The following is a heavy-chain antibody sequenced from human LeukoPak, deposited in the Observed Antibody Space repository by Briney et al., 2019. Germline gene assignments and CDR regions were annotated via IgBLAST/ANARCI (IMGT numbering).Heavy chain of an antibody. D-gene: IGHD4-11*01. CDR3: ARDYSPPSYYYYYYMDV. V-gene: IGHV3-23*01. J-gene: IGHJ6*03. Sequence: GGSLRLSCAASGFTFSSYAMNWVRQAPGKGLEWVSSISGSGGRTYYADSVKGRFTISRDNSKNTLYLQMNSLRAEDTAVYYCARDYSPPSYYYYYYMDVWGKGTTVTVSS. CDR1: GFTFSSYA. CDR2: ISGSGGRT.